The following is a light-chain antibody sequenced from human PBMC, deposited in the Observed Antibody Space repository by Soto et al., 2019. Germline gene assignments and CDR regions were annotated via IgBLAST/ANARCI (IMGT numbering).Light chain of an antibody. CDR2: GAS. J-gene: IGKJ5*01. CDR1: QSVSSSY. Sequence: EIVLTQSPGTLSLSPGERATLSCRASQSVSSSYLAWYQQKPGQAPRLLIYGASSRATGIPARFSGSGSGAEFTLTISSLQSEDFAVYYCQQRQYWPPITFGQGTRLEI. V-gene: IGKV3D-20*02. CDR3: QQRQYWPPIT.